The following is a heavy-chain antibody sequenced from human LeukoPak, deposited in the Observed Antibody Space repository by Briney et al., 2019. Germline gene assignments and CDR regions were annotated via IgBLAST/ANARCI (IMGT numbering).Heavy chain of an antibody. V-gene: IGHV3-23*01. CDR1: GFTFSSYA. CDR3: ARVRLHTYYYDSSGYYYPSYYFDY. D-gene: IGHD3-22*01. J-gene: IGHJ4*02. CDR2: ISGSGGST. Sequence: SGGSLRLSCAASGFTFSSYAMSWVRQAPGKGLEWVSAISGSGGSTYYADSVKGRFTISRDNSKNTLYLQMNSLRAEDTAVYYCARVRLHTYYYDSSGYYYPSYYFDYWGQGTLVTVSS.